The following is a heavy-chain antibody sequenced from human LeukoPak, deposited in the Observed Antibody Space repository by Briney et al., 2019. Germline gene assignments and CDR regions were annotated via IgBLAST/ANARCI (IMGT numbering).Heavy chain of an antibody. CDR3: ARGWRNTAMVLRYYYYGMDV. D-gene: IGHD5-18*01. J-gene: IGHJ6*02. V-gene: IGHV4-34*01. CDR1: GGSFSGYY. CDR2: INHSGST. Sequence: SETLSLTCAVYGGSFSGYYWSWIRQPPGKGLEWIGEINHSGSTNYNPSLKSRVTISVDTSKNQFSLKLSSVTAADTAVYYCARGWRNTAMVLRYYYYGMDVWGQGTTVTVSS.